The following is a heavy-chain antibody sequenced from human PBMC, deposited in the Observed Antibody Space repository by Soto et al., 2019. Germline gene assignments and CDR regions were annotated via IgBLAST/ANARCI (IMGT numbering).Heavy chain of an antibody. CDR1: GFTFSNAW. CDR3: TTGGGYSGYDLTYYYYGMDV. V-gene: IGHV3-15*07. Sequence: GGSLRLSCAASGFTFSNAWMNWVRQAPGKGLEWVGRIKSKTDGGTTDYAAPVKGKFTISRDDSKNTLYLQMNSLKTEDTAVYYCTTGGGYSGYDLTYYYYGMDVWGQGTTVTVSS. D-gene: IGHD5-12*01. J-gene: IGHJ6*02. CDR2: IKSKTDGGTT.